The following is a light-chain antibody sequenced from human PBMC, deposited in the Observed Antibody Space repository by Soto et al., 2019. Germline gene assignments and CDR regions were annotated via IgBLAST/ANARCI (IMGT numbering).Light chain of an antibody. CDR1: QSVGNS. Sequence: EIVLTQSPATLSLPPGERATLSCRASQSVGNSLAWYQQKPGQAPGLLIHEVSTRATGIPARFSGSGSGTDFTLTISSLEPEDFAVYYCHQHSDWPLTCGAGTRVEIK. J-gene: IGKJ4*01. CDR2: EVS. V-gene: IGKV3-11*01. CDR3: HQHSDWPLT.